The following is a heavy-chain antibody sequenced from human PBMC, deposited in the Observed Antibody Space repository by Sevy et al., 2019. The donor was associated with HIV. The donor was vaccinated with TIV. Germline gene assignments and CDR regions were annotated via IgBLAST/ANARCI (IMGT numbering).Heavy chain of an antibody. CDR1: EFTFSSYA. V-gene: IGHV3-30-3*01. CDR3: ARSSGFYYYFDY. J-gene: IGHJ4*02. Sequence: GGSLRLSCAASEFTFSSYAMHWVRQAPGKGLEWVAVISYDGSNKYYADSVKGRFTISRDNSKNTLYLQMNSLRAEDTAVYYCARSSGFYYYFDYWGQGTLVTVSS. D-gene: IGHD6-25*01. CDR2: ISYDGSNK.